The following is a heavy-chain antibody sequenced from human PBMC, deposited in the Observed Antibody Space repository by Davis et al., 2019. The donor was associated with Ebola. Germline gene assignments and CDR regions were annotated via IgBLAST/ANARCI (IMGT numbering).Heavy chain of an antibody. CDR3: ARDSVLGYGMDV. J-gene: IGHJ6*02. Sequence: MPSETLSLTCAVYGGSFSGYYWSWIRQPPGRGLEWIGEVSHRGSTIYTPSFKSRVTISVDTSKNQFSLKLSSVTAADTAVYYCARDSVLGYGMDVWGQGTTVTVSS. V-gene: IGHV4-34*01. D-gene: IGHD5/OR15-5a*01. CDR2: VSHRGST. CDR1: GGSFSGYY.